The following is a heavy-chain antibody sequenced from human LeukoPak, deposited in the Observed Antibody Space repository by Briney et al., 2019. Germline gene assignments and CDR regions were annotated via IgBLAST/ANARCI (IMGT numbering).Heavy chain of an antibody. J-gene: IGHJ4*02. CDR2: IYHSGST. D-gene: IGHD6-19*01. CDR3: ARVDGSGWYRGYFDY. Sequence: PSQTLSLTCTVSGGSISSGGYYWSWIRQPPGTGLEWIGYIYHSGSTYYNPSLKSRVTISVDRSKNQFSLKLSSVTAADTAVYYCARVDGSGWYRGYFDYWGQGTLVTVSS. V-gene: IGHV4-30-2*01. CDR1: GGSISSGGYY.